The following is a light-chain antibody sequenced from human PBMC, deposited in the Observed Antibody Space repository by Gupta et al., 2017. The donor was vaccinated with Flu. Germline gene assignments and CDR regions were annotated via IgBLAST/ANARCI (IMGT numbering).Light chain of an antibody. CDR2: AAS. CDR1: QGIRND. Sequence: DIQMTQSPSSLSASVGDRVTITCRASQGIRNDLAWFQQKPGKAPKRLIYAASHVQSGVPSRFSGSGSGTEFTLTISSRQPEDFATSYCQHQNSTPGTFGQGTKMEIK. V-gene: IGKV1-17*01. CDR3: QHQNSTPGT. J-gene: IGKJ1*01.